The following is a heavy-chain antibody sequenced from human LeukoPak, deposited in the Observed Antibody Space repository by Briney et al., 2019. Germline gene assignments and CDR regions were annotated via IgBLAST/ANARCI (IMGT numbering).Heavy chain of an antibody. CDR2: ISGSGGST. V-gene: IGHV3-23*01. CDR3: AKDLLKESTGGSSDY. CDR1: GFTFSNYA. Sequence: PGGSLRLSCAASGFTFSNYAMSWVRQAPGKGLEWVSAISGSGGSTYYADSVKGRFTISRDNSKNTLYLQMNSLRAEDTAVYYCAKDLLKESTGGSSDYWGQGTLVTVSS. D-gene: IGHD2-15*01. J-gene: IGHJ4*02.